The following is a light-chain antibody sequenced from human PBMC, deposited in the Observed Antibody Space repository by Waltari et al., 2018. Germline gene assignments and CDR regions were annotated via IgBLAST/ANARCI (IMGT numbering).Light chain of an antibody. V-gene: IGLV3-21*04. CDR3: QVWDANNDPGV. Sequence: SYVLTQPPSVSVAPGKTARITCGGNNIGTKSVHWYHQKPGQAPILVISYDSDRPSGIPERFSGSNSGNTATLTISRVEAADDADYYCQVWDANNDPGVFGTGTEVTVL. J-gene: IGLJ1*01. CDR1: NIGTKS. CDR2: YDS.